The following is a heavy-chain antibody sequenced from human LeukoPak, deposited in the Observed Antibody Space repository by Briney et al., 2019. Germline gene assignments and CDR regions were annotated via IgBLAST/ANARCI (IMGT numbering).Heavy chain of an antibody. CDR3: ARSHDYVWGSYRYPFDY. CDR2: INHSGST. J-gene: IGHJ4*02. V-gene: IGHV4-34*01. D-gene: IGHD3-16*02. CDR1: GGSFSGYY. Sequence: PSETLSLTCAVYGGSFSGYYWSWIRQSPGKGLEWIGEINHSGSTNYNPSLKSRVTISVDTSKNQFSLKLSSVTAADTAVYYCARSHDYVWGSYRYPFDYWGQGTLVTVSS.